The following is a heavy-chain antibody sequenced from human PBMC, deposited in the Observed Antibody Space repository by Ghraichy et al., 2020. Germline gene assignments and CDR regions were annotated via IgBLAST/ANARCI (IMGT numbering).Heavy chain of an antibody. CDR3: ARDESRYYYDSSGGDY. CDR1: GYTFTSYY. CDR2: INPSGGST. V-gene: IGHV1-46*01. J-gene: IGHJ4*02. D-gene: IGHD3-22*01. Sequence: ASVKVSCKASGYTFTSYYMHWVRQAPGQGLEWMGIINPSGGSTSYAQKFQGRVTMTRDTSTSTVYMELSSLRSEDTAVYYCARDESRYYYDSSGGDYWGQGTLVTVSS.